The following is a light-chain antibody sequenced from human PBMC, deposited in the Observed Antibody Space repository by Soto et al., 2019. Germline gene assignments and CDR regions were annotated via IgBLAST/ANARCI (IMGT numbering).Light chain of an antibody. J-gene: IGKJ1*01. CDR3: QQYNNYGSWT. CDR2: KAS. V-gene: IGKV1-5*03. CDR1: QSITGW. Sequence: DMQVTQSPSTLSASVGDRVTITCRASQSITGWLAWYQQKPGKAPNLLIYKASTLESGVPSRFSGSGSETEFTLTISSLQPDDFATYYCQQYNNYGSWTFGQGTKVEIK.